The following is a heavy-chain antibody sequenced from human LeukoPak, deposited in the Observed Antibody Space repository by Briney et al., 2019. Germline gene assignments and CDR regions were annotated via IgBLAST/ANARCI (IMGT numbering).Heavy chain of an antibody. CDR2: IIPIFGTA. D-gene: IGHD3-22*01. CDR3: ARDSRGLYYYDSSGYWSL. J-gene: IGHJ3*01. V-gene: IGHV1-69*05. Sequence: ASVKVSCKASGGTFSSYAISWVRQAPGQGLEWMGRIIPIFGTANYAQKFQGGVTITTDESTSTAYMELSSLRSEDTAVYYCARDSRGLYYYDSSGYWSLWGQGTMVTVSS. CDR1: GGTFSSYA.